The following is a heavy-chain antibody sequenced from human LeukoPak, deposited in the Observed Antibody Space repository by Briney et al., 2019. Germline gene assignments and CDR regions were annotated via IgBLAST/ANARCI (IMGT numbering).Heavy chain of an antibody. Sequence: ASVKVSCKASGYTFTGYYMHWVRQAPGQGLEWMGWINPNSGGTNYAQKFQGRVTMTRDTSISTAYTELSRLRSDDTAVYYCARDSYYGSGSYYNVLDYWSQGTLVTVSS. CDR3: ARDSYYGSGSYYNVLDY. CDR2: INPNSGGT. V-gene: IGHV1-2*02. J-gene: IGHJ4*02. D-gene: IGHD3-10*01. CDR1: GYTFTGYY.